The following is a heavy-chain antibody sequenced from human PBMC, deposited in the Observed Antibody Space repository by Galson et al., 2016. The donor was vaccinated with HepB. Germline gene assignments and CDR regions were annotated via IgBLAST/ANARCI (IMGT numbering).Heavy chain of an antibody. Sequence: SLRLSCAASGFTVSSNYMSWVRKAPGKGLEWVSVIYNDARTYYADAVKGRFTISRDNSKNTLYLQMNSLRAEDTAVYYCAKLYGWYGSGYFQHWGQGTLVTVSS. D-gene: IGHD6-25*01. CDR2: IYNDART. V-gene: IGHV3-53*01. J-gene: IGHJ1*01. CDR1: GFTVSSNY. CDR3: AKLYGWYGSGYFQH.